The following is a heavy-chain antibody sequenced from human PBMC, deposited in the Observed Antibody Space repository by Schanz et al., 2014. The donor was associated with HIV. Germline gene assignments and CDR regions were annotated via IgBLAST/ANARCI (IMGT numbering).Heavy chain of an antibody. V-gene: IGHV3-9*01. D-gene: IGHD4-17*01. CDR2: ISWNSGSI. CDR3: ACECDYGGNSCFDY. J-gene: IGHJ4*02. CDR1: GFTFDDYA. Sequence: EVQLVESGGGLVQPGRSLRLSCTGSGFTFDDYAMHWVRQAPGKGLEWVSCISWNSGSIGYADSVKGRFTISRDNAKXXLYLQMNSLRAEDTALYYCACECDYGGNSCFDYWGQGTLVTVSS.